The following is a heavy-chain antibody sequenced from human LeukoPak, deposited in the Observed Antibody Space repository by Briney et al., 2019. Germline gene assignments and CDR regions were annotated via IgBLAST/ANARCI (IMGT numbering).Heavy chain of an antibody. CDR1: GYTFSNFG. J-gene: IGHJ4*02. CDR2: ITVYNGYT. V-gene: IGHV1-18*01. CDR3: AREVSGDPGGY. Sequence: GASVKVSCKASGYTFSNFGISWARQAPGQGLKWMGLITVYNGYTIYEQKLQGRVTMTTDTSTSTAYMELSRLRADDTAVYYCAREVSGDPGGYWGQGTLVTVSS. D-gene: IGHD7-27*01.